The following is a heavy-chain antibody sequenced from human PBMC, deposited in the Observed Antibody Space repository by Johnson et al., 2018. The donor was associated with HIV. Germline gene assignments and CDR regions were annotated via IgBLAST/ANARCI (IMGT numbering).Heavy chain of an antibody. V-gene: IGHV3-30*03. CDR1: GFTFSSYG. CDR2: ISYDGSQK. CDR3: ARGRKDIEAADGLDNDAFDM. Sequence: QVQLVESGGGVVQPGGSLRLSCAASGFTFSSYGMHWVRLAPGKGLQWVAVISYDGSQKYYGDSVKGRFPTSRDTSKSQLDLQMDSLRVEDTALYYCARGRKDIEAADGLDNDAFDMWGQGTLVTVSS. D-gene: IGHD5-12*01. J-gene: IGHJ3*02.